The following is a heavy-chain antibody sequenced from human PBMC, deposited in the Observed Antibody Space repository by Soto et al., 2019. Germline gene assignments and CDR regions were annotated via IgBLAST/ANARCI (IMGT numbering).Heavy chain of an antibody. D-gene: IGHD5-18*01. Sequence: ASVKVSCKASGFTFTSSAVQWVRQARGQRLEWIGWIVVGSVNTNYAQKFQERVTITRDMSTSTAYLELSSLRSEDTAVYYCAARGIQLYGLDFDYWGQGTLVTVSS. CDR1: GFTFTSSA. V-gene: IGHV1-58*01. CDR2: IVVGSVNT. J-gene: IGHJ4*02. CDR3: AARGIQLYGLDFDY.